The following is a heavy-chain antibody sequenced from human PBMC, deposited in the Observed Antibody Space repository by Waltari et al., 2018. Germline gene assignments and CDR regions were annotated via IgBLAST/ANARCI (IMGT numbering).Heavy chain of an antibody. J-gene: IGHJ6*02. CDR1: GLTFSSYA. CDR3: ASSGSYSHRTRMDV. D-gene: IGHD1-26*01. Sequence: EVQLLESGGDLVRPGGSLRLSCEASGLTFSSYAMNWVRQAPGKGLEWVSMIKPNADTYYADSVKGRFTISRDNSKSTLFLQMNSLRAEDTAVYYCASSGSYSHRTRMDVWGQGTKVTVS. CDR2: IKPNADT. V-gene: IGHV3-23*01.